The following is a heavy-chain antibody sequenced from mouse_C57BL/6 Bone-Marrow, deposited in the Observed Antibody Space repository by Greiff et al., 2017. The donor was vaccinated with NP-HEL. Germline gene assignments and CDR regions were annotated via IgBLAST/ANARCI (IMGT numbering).Heavy chain of an antibody. J-gene: IGHJ4*01. D-gene: IGHD3-1*01. CDR3: ASDRGDYAMDY. V-gene: IGHV1-20*01. CDR1: GYSFTGYF. CDR2: INPYNGDT. Sequence: EVQLQQSGPELVKPGDSVKISCKASGYSFTGYFMNWVMQSHGKSLEWIGRINPYNGDTFYNQKFKGKATLTVDKSSSTAHMELRSLTSEDSAVYYCASDRGDYAMDYWGQGTSVTVSS.